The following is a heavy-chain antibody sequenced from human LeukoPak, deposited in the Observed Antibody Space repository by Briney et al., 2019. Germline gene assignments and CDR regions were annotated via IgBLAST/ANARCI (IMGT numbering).Heavy chain of an antibody. CDR2: IYLSGST. CDR1: GGSISSGGYY. CDR3: AIIVGASYYYYGMDV. D-gene: IGHD1-26*01. Sequence: SHTLSLTCTVSGGSISSGGYYWSWIRQPPGKGLERLGHIYLSGSTYYNPSLKSRVTISVDRSKNPFSLKLSSVPAADTAVYYCAIIVGASYYYYGMDVWGQGTTVTVSS. V-gene: IGHV4-30-2*01. J-gene: IGHJ6*02.